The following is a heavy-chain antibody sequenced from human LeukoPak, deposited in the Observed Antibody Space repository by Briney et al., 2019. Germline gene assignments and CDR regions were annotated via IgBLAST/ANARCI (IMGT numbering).Heavy chain of an antibody. CDR2: INHSGST. D-gene: IGHD4-17*01. Sequence: SETLSLTCAVYGGSFSGYYWSWIRQPPGKGLEWIGEINHSGSTNYNPSLKSRVTISVDTSKNQFSLKLSSVTAADTAVYYCASTAMTTVTTSWFDPWGREPWSPSPQ. CDR3: ASTAMTTVTTSWFDP. CDR1: GGSFSGYY. J-gene: IGHJ5*02. V-gene: IGHV4-34*01.